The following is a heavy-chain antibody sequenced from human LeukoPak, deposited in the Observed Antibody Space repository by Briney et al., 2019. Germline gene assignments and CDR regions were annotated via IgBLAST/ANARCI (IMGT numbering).Heavy chain of an antibody. CDR2: IYTSRST. Sequence: KPSETLSLTCTVSGGSISSYYWSWIRQPAGKGLEWIGRIYTSRSTNYNPSLKSRVTISVDTSKNQFSLKLSSVTAADTAVYYCARHRDSSGPLRWFDPWGQGTLVTVSS. CDR1: GGSISSYY. CDR3: ARHRDSSGPLRWFDP. V-gene: IGHV4-4*07. D-gene: IGHD6-19*01. J-gene: IGHJ5*02.